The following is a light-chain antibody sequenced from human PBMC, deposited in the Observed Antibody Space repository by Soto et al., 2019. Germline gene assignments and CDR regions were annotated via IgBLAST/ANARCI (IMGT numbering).Light chain of an antibody. CDR3: QQSYTTPFT. Sequence: DIQMTQSPSSLSASVGDRVTITCRASQNINDYLNWYQQKPGKAPKLLISAASSLQSGVPSRFSGSGSGTDFTLTISSLQPEDFALYYCQQSYTTPFTFGPGTKVDIK. V-gene: IGKV1-39*01. J-gene: IGKJ3*01. CDR2: AAS. CDR1: QNINDY.